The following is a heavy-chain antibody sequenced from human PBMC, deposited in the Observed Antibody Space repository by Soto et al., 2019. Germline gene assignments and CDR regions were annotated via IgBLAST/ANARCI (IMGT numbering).Heavy chain of an antibody. CDR2: INPNSGDT. J-gene: IGHJ5*02. D-gene: IGHD3-3*01. CDR3: ARDPSRITIFGVVENWLHP. V-gene: IGHV1-2*02. CDR1: GYTFTGYY. Sequence: ASVKVSCKASGYTFTGYYIHWVRQAPGQGLEWMAWINPNSGDTSYAQKFQGRVTMTRDTSITTAQMELSRLRSDDTAVYYCARDPSRITIFGVVENWLHPWGQGTLAAVSS.